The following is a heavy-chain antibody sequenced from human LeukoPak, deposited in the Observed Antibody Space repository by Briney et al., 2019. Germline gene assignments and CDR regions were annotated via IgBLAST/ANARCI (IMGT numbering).Heavy chain of an antibody. D-gene: IGHD5-12*01. CDR3: ARDNSGYDSRYFDY. V-gene: IGHV1-69*13. Sequence: SVTVSCKASGGTFTSYAISWVRQAPGQGLELMAGIIPIFGTANYAQKFQGRVTITADESTSTAYMELSSLRSEDTAVYYCARDNSGYDSRYFDYWGQGTLVTVSS. J-gene: IGHJ4*02. CDR2: IIPIFGTA. CDR1: GGTFTSYA.